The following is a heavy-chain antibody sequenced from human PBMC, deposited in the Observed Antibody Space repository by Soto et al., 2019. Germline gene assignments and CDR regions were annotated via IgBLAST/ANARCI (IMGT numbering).Heavy chain of an antibody. J-gene: IGHJ5*02. CDR3: ARGFSGGDYYYDSSGYPT. Sequence: PSETLSLTCTVSGGSISSGDYYWSWIRQPPGKGLEWIGYIYYSGSTYYNPSLKSRVTISVDTSKNQFSLKLSSVTAADTAVYYCARGFSGGDYYYDSSGYPTWGQGTLVTVSS. CDR2: IYYSGST. V-gene: IGHV4-30-4*01. D-gene: IGHD3-22*01. CDR1: GGSISSGDYY.